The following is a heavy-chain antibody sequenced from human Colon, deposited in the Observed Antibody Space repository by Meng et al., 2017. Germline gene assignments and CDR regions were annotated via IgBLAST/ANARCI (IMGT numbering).Heavy chain of an antibody. CDR1: GSTSSSYA. CDR3: ARGATPENFDY. CDR2: ISSDGIDQ. V-gene: IGHV3-30*07. Sequence: VELLGSSGLWFQPWRPLGVSWSASGSTSSSYALRWVRQAHRSGLEWVAVISSDGIDQYYADSVKGRFTISRDNSKKTLYLQMNSLRAEDTAVYYCARGATPENFDYWCQDTLVTVSS. J-gene: IGHJ4*02.